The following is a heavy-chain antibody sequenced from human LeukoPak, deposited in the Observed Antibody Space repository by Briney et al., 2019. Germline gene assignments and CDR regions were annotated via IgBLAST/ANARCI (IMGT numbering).Heavy chain of an antibody. D-gene: IGHD5-12*01. CDR2: IKQDGSEK. V-gene: IGHV3-7*01. Sequence: AGGSLRLSCAASGFTFSSYWMSWVRQAPGKGLEWVANIKQDGSEKYYVDSVKGRFTISRDNAKNSLYLQMNSLRAEDTAVYYCARDECSGYDSAFDYWGQGTLVTVSS. J-gene: IGHJ4*02. CDR3: ARDECSGYDSAFDY. CDR1: GFTFSSYW.